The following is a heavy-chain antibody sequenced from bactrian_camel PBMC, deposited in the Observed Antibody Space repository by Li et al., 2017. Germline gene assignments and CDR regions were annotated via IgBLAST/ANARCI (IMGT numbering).Heavy chain of an antibody. D-gene: IGHD6*01. V-gene: IGHV3S40*01. CDR2: IRPGGGSA. CDR3: AADVGSMSGNCQPNY. CDR1: VYLGSRNC. J-gene: IGHJ4*01. Sequence: DVQLVESGGGSVQAGESLRLSCAASVYLGSRNCMAWFRQAPGKEREGVAAIRPGGGSADYADSVKGRFTISQDDAKNTVYLQMNNLKPEDTAMYYCAADVGSMSGNCQPNYWGQGTQVTVS.